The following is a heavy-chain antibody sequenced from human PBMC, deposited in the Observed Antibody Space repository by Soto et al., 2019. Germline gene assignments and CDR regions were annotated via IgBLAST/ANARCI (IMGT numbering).Heavy chain of an antibody. V-gene: IGHV1-8*01. CDR1: GYTFTSYD. Sequence: QVQLVQSGAEVKKSGASVKVSCKASGYTFTSYDMNWVRQGTGQGLEWMGWMNTNSGNTDYAQKFQGRMTMTSNTSISTAYMELSSLRSEGTAVYCCAREKVTSGHPYCGQGTRVTVSS. CDR2: MNTNSGNT. J-gene: IGHJ4*02. CDR3: AREKVTSGHPY. D-gene: IGHD2-15*01.